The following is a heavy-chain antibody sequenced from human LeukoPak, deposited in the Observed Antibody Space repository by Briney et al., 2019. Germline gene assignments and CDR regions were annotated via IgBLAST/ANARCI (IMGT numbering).Heavy chain of an antibody. CDR2: ISSSSSYI. J-gene: IGHJ6*02. CDR3: AREPEDNYYDSSGPHGSDRYYYGMDV. CDR1: GFTFSSYS. V-gene: IGHV3-21*01. D-gene: IGHD3-22*01. Sequence: PGGSLRLSCAASGFTFSSYSMNWVRQAPGKGLEWVSSISSSSSYIYYADSVKGRFTISRDNAKNSLYLQMNSLRAEDTAVYYCAREPEDNYYDSSGPHGSDRYYYGMDVWGQGTTVTVSS.